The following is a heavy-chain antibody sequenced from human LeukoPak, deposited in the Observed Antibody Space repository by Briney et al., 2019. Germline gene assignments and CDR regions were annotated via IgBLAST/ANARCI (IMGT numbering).Heavy chain of an antibody. J-gene: IGHJ6*03. Sequence: SETLSLTCTVSGYSISSGYYWGWIRQPPGKGLEWIGSIYHSGSTYYNPSLKSRVTISVDTSKNQFSLKLSSVTAADTAVYYCSRLPRYCGSTSCYSRYYMDVWGKGTTVTVSS. D-gene: IGHD2-2*02. CDR2: IYHSGST. CDR3: SRLPRYCGSTSCYSRYYMDV. V-gene: IGHV4-38-2*02. CDR1: GYSISSGYY.